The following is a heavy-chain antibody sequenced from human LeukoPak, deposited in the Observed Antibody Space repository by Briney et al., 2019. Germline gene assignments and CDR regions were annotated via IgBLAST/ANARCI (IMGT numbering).Heavy chain of an antibody. CDR3: ARESWSYASKFHY. J-gene: IGHJ4*02. D-gene: IGHD3-16*01. CDR2: THYSGST. CDR1: GGSISSSSYY. Sequence: SETLSLTCTVSGGSISSSSYYWGWIRQPPGKGLEWIGTTHYSGSTNYNPSLRSRVTISIDKSKNQFSLNLSSVTAADTAVYYCARESWSYASKFHYWGQGTLVTVSS. V-gene: IGHV4-39*07.